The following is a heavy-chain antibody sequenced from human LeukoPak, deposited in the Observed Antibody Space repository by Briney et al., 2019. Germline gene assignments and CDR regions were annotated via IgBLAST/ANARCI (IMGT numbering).Heavy chain of an antibody. J-gene: IGHJ3*02. D-gene: IGHD1-26*01. CDR2: INPNSGGT. CDR3: AKDSVAYNGIYDAFDI. Sequence: ASVKVSCKASGYTFSAYYMHWVRQAPGQGLEWMGWINPNSGGTNYAQKFQGRVTMTRDTSISTAYMELSRLRSDDTAVYYCAKDSVAYNGIYDAFDIWGQGTMVTVSS. V-gene: IGHV1-2*02. CDR1: GYTFSAYY.